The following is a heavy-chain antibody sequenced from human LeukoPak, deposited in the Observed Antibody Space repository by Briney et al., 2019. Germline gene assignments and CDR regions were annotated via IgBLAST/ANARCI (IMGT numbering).Heavy chain of an antibody. CDR2: ISAYNGNT. V-gene: IGHV1-18*01. Sequence: ASVKVSCKASGYTFTNYGISWVRQAPGQGLEWMGWISAYNGNTNYAQKLQGRVTVTTDTSTSTVYMELRSLRSDDTAVYYCARELLTSSWYDYWGQGTLVTVSS. D-gene: IGHD6-13*01. CDR3: ARELLTSSWYDY. CDR1: GYTFTNYG. J-gene: IGHJ4*02.